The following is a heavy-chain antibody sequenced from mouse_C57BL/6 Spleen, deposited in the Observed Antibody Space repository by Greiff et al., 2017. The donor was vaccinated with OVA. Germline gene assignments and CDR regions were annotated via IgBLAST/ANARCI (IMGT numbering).Heavy chain of an antibody. Sequence: QVQLQQSGAELVRPGTSVKVSCKASGYAFTNYLIEWVKQRPGQGLEWIGVINPGSGGTNYNEKFKGKATLTADKSSSTAYMQLSSLTSEDSAVYFCARSAQVYAMDYWGQGTSVTVSS. CDR2: INPGSGGT. CDR1: GYAFTNYL. J-gene: IGHJ4*01. D-gene: IGHD3-2*02. V-gene: IGHV1-54*01. CDR3: ARSAQVYAMDY.